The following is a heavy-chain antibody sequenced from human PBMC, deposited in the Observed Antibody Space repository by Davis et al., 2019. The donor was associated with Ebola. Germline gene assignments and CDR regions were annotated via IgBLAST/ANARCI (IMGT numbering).Heavy chain of an antibody. CDR1: GGTFSSYA. J-gene: IGHJ4*02. D-gene: IGHD2-21*02. CDR2: IIPIFGTA. V-gene: IGHV1-69*05. Sequence: SVKVSCKASGGTFSSYAISWVRQAPGQGLEWMGGIIPIFGTANYAQKFQGRVTMTRDPSMSTAYMELSSLTIDDTAVYYCARGYSPKCRGGDCVNDFWGQGTLITVST. CDR3: ARGYSPKCRGGDCVNDF.